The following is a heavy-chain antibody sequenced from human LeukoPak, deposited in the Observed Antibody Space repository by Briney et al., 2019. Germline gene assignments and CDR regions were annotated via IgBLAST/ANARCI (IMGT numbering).Heavy chain of an antibody. D-gene: IGHD6-13*01. CDR1: GGTFSSYG. V-gene: IGHV1-69*01. J-gene: IGHJ3*02. CDR2: IIPIFGTA. Sequence: SVTVSCKASGGTFSSYGISWVRQAPGQGLEWMGGIIPIFGTANYAQKFQGRVTITADESTSTAYMELSSLRSEDTAVYYCARDAGENDAFDIWGQGTMVTVSS. CDR3: ARDAGENDAFDI.